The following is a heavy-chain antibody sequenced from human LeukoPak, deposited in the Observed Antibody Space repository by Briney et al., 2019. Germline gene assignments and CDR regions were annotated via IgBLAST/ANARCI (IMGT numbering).Heavy chain of an antibody. CDR1: GGSFSGYY. Sequence: PSETLSLTCAVYGGSFSGYYWSWIRQPPGKGLEWIGEINHSGSTNYNPSLKSRVTISVDTSKNQFSLKLSSVTAEDTAVYYCAREYYDFWSGLYNWGQGTLVTVSS. CDR2: INHSGST. J-gene: IGHJ4*02. V-gene: IGHV4-34*01. D-gene: IGHD3-3*01. CDR3: AREYYDFWSGLYN.